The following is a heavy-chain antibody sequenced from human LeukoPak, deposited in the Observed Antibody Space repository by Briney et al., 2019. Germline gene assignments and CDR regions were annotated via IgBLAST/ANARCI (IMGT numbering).Heavy chain of an antibody. CDR2: FYTSGST. Sequence: SETLSLTCTVSGGSISSYYWSWIRQPAGKGLGWIGRFYTSGSTDYNPSLKSRVAISVDKSKNHFSLKLSSVTAADSAVYYCARVHSGGWELSDYFDNWGQGTLVTVSS. CDR3: ARVHSGGWELSDYFDN. J-gene: IGHJ4*02. CDR1: GGSISSYY. V-gene: IGHV4-4*07. D-gene: IGHD2-15*01.